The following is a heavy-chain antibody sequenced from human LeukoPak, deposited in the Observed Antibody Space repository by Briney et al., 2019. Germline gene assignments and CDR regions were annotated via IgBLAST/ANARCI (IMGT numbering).Heavy chain of an antibody. J-gene: IGHJ4*02. CDR1: GFTLSSNY. CDR3: ARDSYGGKMRGSY. CDR2: IYRGGST. Sequence: GGSLRLSCAASGFTLSSNYMSWVRQAPGKGLEWVSVIYRGGSTYYADSAKGRFTIHRDNSKQTLFLHMNRLRAEDTAVYYCARDSYGGKMRGSYWGQGTLVTVSS. V-gene: IGHV3-53*01. D-gene: IGHD4-23*01.